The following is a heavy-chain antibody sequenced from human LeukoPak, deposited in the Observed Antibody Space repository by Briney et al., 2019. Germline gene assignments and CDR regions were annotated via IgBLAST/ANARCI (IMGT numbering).Heavy chain of an antibody. CDR1: GCTFSSYA. D-gene: IGHD6-19*01. CDR3: ARPVVAGDDAFDI. V-gene: IGHV1-69*05. Sequence: SVKVSFQSSGCTFSSYANSWVRQAHGQGLEWMGSIIPIFGTANYAQKFQGRVTITTDESTSTAYMELSSLRSEDTAVYYCARPVVAGDDAFDIWGQGTMVTVSS. CDR2: IIPIFGTA. J-gene: IGHJ3*02.